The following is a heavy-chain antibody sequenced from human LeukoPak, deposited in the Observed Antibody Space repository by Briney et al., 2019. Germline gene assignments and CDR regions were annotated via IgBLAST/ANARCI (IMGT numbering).Heavy chain of an antibody. Sequence: ASVKVSCKASGYTFTINHIHWVRQAPGQGLEWMGVINPSGDSTSYAPNFQGRVTVTRDTSTSTVYMELSSLRSEDTAIYYCAKIAARDTGEGYWGQGTLVTVSS. V-gene: IGHV1-46*01. CDR2: INPSGDST. D-gene: IGHD6-6*01. CDR3: AKIAARDTGEGY. CDR1: GYTFTINH. J-gene: IGHJ4*02.